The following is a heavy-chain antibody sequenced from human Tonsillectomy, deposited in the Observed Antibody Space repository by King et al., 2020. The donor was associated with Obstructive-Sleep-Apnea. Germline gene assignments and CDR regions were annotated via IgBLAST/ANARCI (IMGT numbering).Heavy chain of an antibody. J-gene: IGHJ6*02. Sequence: VQLVESGGGVVQPGRSLRLSCAASGFTFSTYGMHWVRQAPGKGLEWVAIIWYDGTNKYYADSVKGRFTFSRDNSKNTLYLQMNSLRAEDTAVYYCAKDLSYGWSGSHSMDVWGQGTTVTVSS. CDR1: GFTFSTYG. CDR3: AKDLSYGWSGSHSMDV. V-gene: IGHV3-33*06. CDR2: IWYDGTNK. D-gene: IGHD2-8*02.